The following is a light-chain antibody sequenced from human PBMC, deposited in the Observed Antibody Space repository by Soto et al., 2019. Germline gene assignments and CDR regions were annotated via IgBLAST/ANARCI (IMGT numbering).Light chain of an antibody. CDR2: KAS. J-gene: IGKJ1*01. CDR1: QTISSW. V-gene: IGKV1-5*03. Sequence: DIQMTQSPSTLSGSVGDRVTITCRASQTISSWLAWYQQKPGKAPKLLIYKASTLKSGVPSRFSGSGSGTEFTLTISSLQPDDFATYYCQHYNSYSVTFGQGNKVDIK. CDR3: QHYNSYSVT.